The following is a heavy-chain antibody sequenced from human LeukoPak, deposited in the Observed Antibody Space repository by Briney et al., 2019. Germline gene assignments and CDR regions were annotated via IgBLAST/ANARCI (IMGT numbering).Heavy chain of an antibody. Sequence: GASVKVSCKDSGYTFTSYAMNWVRQAPGQGLEWMGWINTNTGNPTYAQGFTGRFVFSLDTSVSTAYLQISSLKAEDTAVYYCARAHELWLLTPFGYWGQGTLVTVSS. V-gene: IGHV7-4-1*02. J-gene: IGHJ4*02. CDR2: INTNTGNP. CDR3: ARAHELWLLTPFGY. D-gene: IGHD5-18*01. CDR1: GYTFTSYA.